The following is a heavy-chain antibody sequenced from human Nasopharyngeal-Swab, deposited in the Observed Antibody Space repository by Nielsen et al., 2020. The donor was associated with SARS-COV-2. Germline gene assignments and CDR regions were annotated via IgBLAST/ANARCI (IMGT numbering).Heavy chain of an antibody. CDR2: ISGDGGST. CDR3: ARGSSTSCLTRYYYYYGMDV. J-gene: IGHJ6*02. V-gene: IGHV3-43*02. Sequence: GESLKISCAASGFTFDDYAMHWARQAPGKGLEWVSLISGDGGSTYYADSVKGRFTISRDNSKNSLYLQMNSLRTEDTALYYCARGSSTSCLTRYYYYYGMDVWGQGTTVTVSS. CDR1: GFTFDDYA. D-gene: IGHD2-2*01.